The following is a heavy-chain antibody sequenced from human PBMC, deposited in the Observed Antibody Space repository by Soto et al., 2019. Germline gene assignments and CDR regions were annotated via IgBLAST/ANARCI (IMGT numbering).Heavy chain of an antibody. CDR1: GGSVSSGSYY. CDR3: ARGTYYYDSSGYYYSAKGYYFDY. V-gene: IGHV4-39*07. J-gene: IGHJ4*02. D-gene: IGHD3-22*01. CDR2: INHSGST. Sequence: KTSETLSLTCTVSGGSVSSGSYYWSWIRQPPGKGLEWIGEINHSGSTNYNPSLKSRVTISVDTSKNQFSLKLSSVTAADTAVYYCARGTYYYDSSGYYYSAKGYYFDYWGQGTLVTVSS.